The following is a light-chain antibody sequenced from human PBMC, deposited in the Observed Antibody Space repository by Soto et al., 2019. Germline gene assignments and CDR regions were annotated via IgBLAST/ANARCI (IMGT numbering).Light chain of an antibody. CDR2: KAS. CDR1: QSISSW. V-gene: IGKV1-5*03. CDR3: QQYNSFPWT. J-gene: IGKJ1*01. Sequence: DIQMTQSPSALSASVGDRVTITCRASQSISSWLAWYQQKPGKAPNLLIYKASSFESGVPSTFSGSGSGTEFPLTIHSLQPDDFATYYCQQYNSFPWTFGQGTKVEIK.